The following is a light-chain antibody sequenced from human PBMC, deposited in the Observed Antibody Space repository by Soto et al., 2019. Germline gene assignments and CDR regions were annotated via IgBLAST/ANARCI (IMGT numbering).Light chain of an antibody. V-gene: IGLV2-14*01. CDR3: ISCTTSSIRCV. CDR2: EVS. Sequence: QSALTQPASVSGSPGQSITISCTGTGSDIGRYDFVSWFQQHPGKVPKLVIYEVSSRPSGVSDRFSGSKSGNTASLTISGLQGEDEAEYYCISCTTSSIRCVFGSGTKVTVL. CDR1: GSDIGRYDF. J-gene: IGLJ1*01.